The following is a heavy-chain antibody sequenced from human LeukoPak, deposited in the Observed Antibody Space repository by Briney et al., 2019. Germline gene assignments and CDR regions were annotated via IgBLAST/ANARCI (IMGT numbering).Heavy chain of an antibody. J-gene: IGHJ4*02. Sequence: GGSLRLSCAASGFTFSSYAMSWVRQAPGEGLEWVSAISGSGGSTYYADSVKGRFTISRDNSKNTLYLQMNSLRAEDTAVYYCAKVPGSGWTPSFDYWGQGTLVTVSS. CDR1: GFTFSSYA. CDR2: ISGSGGST. V-gene: IGHV3-23*01. CDR3: AKVPGSGWTPSFDY. D-gene: IGHD6-19*01.